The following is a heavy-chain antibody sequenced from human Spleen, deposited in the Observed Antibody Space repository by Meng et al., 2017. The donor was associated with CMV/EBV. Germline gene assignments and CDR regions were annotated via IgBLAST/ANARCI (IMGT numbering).Heavy chain of an antibody. CDR2: LGGTGGHA. V-gene: IGHV3-23*01. J-gene: IGHJ5*02. D-gene: IGHD2-2*01. CDR3: AKGDYCSGTNCYHR. Sequence: SAVNVRGCTMYWVRQCPGKRRKWVSTLGGTGGHAYSADSLQGGFAMSRDNSKSTVSLQMSDIRADNTAIYYCAKGDYCSGTNCYHRWGQGTLVTVSS. CDR1: AVNVRGCT.